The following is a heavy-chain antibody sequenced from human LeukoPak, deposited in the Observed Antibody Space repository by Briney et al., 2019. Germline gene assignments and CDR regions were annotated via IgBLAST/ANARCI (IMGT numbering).Heavy chain of an antibody. D-gene: IGHD6-13*01. CDR2: ISYDGSNK. CDR3: AKDLRLAYSSSWYSAFDI. Sequence: GGSLRLSCAASGFTFSSYGMHWVRQAPGKGLEWVAVISYDGSNKYYADSVKGRFTISRDNSKNTLYLQMNSLRAEDTAVYYCAKDLRLAYSSSWYSAFDIWGQGTMVTVSS. CDR1: GFTFSSYG. J-gene: IGHJ3*02. V-gene: IGHV3-30*18.